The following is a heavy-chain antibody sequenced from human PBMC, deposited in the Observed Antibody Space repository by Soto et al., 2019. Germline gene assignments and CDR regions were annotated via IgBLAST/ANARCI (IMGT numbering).Heavy chain of an antibody. CDR1: GGSISSGGYS. V-gene: IGHV4-30-2*01. Sequence: QLQLQESGSGLVKPSQTLSLTCAVSGGSISSGGYSWSWIRQPPGKGLEWIGYIYHSGSTYYNPSLKSRVTISVDRSKNQFSLKLSSVTAADTAVYYCARSSYCSGGSCYGFDPWGQGTLVTVSS. J-gene: IGHJ5*02. D-gene: IGHD2-15*01. CDR3: ARSSYCSGGSCYGFDP. CDR2: IYHSGST.